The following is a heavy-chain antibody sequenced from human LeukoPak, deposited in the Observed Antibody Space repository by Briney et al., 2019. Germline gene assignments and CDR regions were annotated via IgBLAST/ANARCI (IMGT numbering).Heavy chain of an antibody. Sequence: SETLSLTCTVSGYSISSGYYWGWIRQPPGKGLEWIGNIYHSGSTYYNPSLKSRVTISVDTSKNQFSLKLSSVTAAGTAVYYCARAGGSGSYFSYFDYWGQGTLVTVSS. D-gene: IGHD1-26*01. CDR3: ARAGGSGSYFSYFDY. V-gene: IGHV4-38-2*02. J-gene: IGHJ4*02. CDR2: IYHSGST. CDR1: GYSISSGYY.